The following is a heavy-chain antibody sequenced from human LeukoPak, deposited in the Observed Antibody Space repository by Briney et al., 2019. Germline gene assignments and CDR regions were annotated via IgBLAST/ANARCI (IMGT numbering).Heavy chain of an antibody. CDR2: IKSKTDGGTT. CDR3: TTYGYCSGGSCYWHY. CDR1: GFTFSNAW. Sequence: GGSLRLSCAASGFTFSNAWMSWVRQAPGKGLEWVGRIKSKTDGGTTDYAAPVKGRFTISRDDSKNTLYPQMNSLKTEDTAVYYCTTYGYCSGGSCYWHYWGQGTLVTVSS. D-gene: IGHD2-15*01. V-gene: IGHV3-15*01. J-gene: IGHJ4*02.